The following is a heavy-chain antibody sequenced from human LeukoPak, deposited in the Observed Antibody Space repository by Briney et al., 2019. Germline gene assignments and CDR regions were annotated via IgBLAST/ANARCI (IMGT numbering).Heavy chain of an antibody. CDR3: ARDGSGWYYFDY. CDR2: IYSGGST. D-gene: IGHD6-19*01. CDR1: GFTFSDYY. Sequence: GGSLRLSCAASGFTFSDYYMSWIRQAPGKGLEWVSVIYSGGSTYYADSVKGRFTVSRDTSKNTLYLQMNSLRAEDTAVYYCARDGSGWYYFDYWGQGTLVTVSS. J-gene: IGHJ4*02. V-gene: IGHV3-66*01.